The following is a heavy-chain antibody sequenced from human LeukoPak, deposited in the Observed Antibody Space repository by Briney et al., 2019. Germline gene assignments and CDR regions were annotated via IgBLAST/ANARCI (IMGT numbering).Heavy chain of an antibody. Sequence: PGGSLRLSCAASGFTFSNYGMHWVRQAPGKGLVWVSRINHDGSSTTYADSVKGRFTISRDNAKNTLYLQMNSLRAEDTAVYYCARAPCTTGRGYYFDYWGQGTLVTVSS. J-gene: IGHJ4*02. CDR2: INHDGSST. D-gene: IGHD2-8*01. CDR1: GFTFSNYG. V-gene: IGHV3-74*01. CDR3: ARAPCTTGRGYYFDY.